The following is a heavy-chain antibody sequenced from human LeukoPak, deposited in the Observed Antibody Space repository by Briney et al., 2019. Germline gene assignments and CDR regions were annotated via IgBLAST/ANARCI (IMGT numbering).Heavy chain of an antibody. Sequence: GGSLRLSCAASGFTFSSYSTNWVRQAPGKGLEWVSSISSSSSYIYYADSVKGRFTISRDNAKNSLYLQMNSLRAEDTAVYYCARDFRYDSSGYYYYYLDYWGQGTLVTVSS. D-gene: IGHD3-22*01. CDR2: ISSSSSYI. J-gene: IGHJ4*02. CDR1: GFTFSSYS. CDR3: ARDFRYDSSGYYYYYLDY. V-gene: IGHV3-21*01.